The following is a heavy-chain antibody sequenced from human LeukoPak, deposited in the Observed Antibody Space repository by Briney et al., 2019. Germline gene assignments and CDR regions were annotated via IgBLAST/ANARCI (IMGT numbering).Heavy chain of an antibody. CDR1: GFTFSSYW. Sequence: GGSLRLSCAASGFTFSSYWMTWVRQAPGKGLEWVANIKEDGSEKNYVDSVKGRFTISRDNAKNSVYLQVNSLRGEDTAVYYCARDRPITIFGVVILPWGQGTLVTVSS. CDR2: IKEDGSEK. J-gene: IGHJ5*02. D-gene: IGHD3-3*01. CDR3: ARDRPITIFGVVILP. V-gene: IGHV3-7*01.